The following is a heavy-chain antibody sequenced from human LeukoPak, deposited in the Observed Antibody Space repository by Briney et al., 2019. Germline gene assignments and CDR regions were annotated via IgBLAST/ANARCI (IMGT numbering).Heavy chain of an antibody. CDR2: IDNDGTNT. CDR1: GFTFSAHW. CDR3: VRDRPHNCFAP. J-gene: IGHJ5*02. Sequence: PGGSLRLSCAASGFTFSAHWMHWVRQVPGKGLVYIAYIDNDGTNTDYADSVKGRFTISRDNAKNTLYLQMNSLRVEDTAVYYCVRDRPHNCFAPWGQGTLVTVSS. V-gene: IGHV3-74*01.